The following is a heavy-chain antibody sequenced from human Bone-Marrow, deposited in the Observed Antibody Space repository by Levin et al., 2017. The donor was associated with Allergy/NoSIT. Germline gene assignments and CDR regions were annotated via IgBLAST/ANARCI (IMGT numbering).Heavy chain of an antibody. CDR1: GFSFSDYY. D-gene: IGHD5-18*01. CDR3: VRGLGYSYGYSYFDS. CDR2: ISGTSAT. V-gene: IGHV3-69-1*01. Sequence: PGGSLRLSCAASGFSFSDYYMAWIRQAPGKGLEWVSYISGTSATYYPASVKGRFTVSRDNSNKTLYLQMDSLRVDDSAVYYCVRGLGYSYGYSYFDSWGQGALVTVSS. J-gene: IGHJ4*02.